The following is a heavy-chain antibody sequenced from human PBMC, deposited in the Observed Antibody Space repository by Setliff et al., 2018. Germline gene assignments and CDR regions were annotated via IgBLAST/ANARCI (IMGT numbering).Heavy chain of an antibody. V-gene: IGHV2-5*02. CDR2: IYWDDVK. D-gene: IGHD3-22*01. Sequence: SGPTLVNPTQTLTLTCSFPGFSLRSSGMAVGWIRQPPGKALEWLALIYWDDVKRYSPFLKNRLTITQDTSKSQVVLTMTNMDPVDTATYYCARIYDSSGYYWVLIDYWGQGTLVTVS. CDR3: ARIYDSSGYYWVLIDY. CDR1: GFSLRSSGMA. J-gene: IGHJ4*02.